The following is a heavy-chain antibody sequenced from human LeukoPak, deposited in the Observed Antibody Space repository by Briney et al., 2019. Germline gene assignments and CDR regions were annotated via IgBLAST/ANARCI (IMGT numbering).Heavy chain of an antibody. D-gene: IGHD1-26*01. V-gene: IGHV4-39*01. CDR1: GGSISSSSYY. Sequence: PSETLSLTCTVSGGSISSSSYYWGWIRQPPGKGLEWIGSIYYSGSTYYNPSLKSRVTISVDTSKNQFSLKLSSVTAADTAVYYCARKAVGPTSNYFDYWGQGTLVTVSS. CDR2: IYYSGST. CDR3: ARKAVGPTSNYFDY. J-gene: IGHJ4*02.